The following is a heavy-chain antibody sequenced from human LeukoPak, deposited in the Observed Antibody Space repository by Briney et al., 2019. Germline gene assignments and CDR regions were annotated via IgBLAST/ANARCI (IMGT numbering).Heavy chain of an antibody. D-gene: IGHD6-6*01. Sequence: GGSLGLSCAASGFTFSSYSMNWVRQAPGKGPEWVSSISSSSSYIYYADSVKGRFTISRDNAKNSLYLQMNSLRAEDTAVYYCARDRTGIAARYFDYWGQGTLVTVSS. CDR1: GFTFSSYS. CDR2: ISSSSSYI. CDR3: ARDRTGIAARYFDY. V-gene: IGHV3-21*01. J-gene: IGHJ4*02.